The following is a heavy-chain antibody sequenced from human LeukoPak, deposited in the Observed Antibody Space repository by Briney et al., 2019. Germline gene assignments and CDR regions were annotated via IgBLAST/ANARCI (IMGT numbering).Heavy chain of an antibody. V-gene: IGHV3-7*04. CDR1: GFTFSVYW. Sequence: GVPLRLSCAASGFTFSVYWMSWVRQAPGKGLEWVANIKPDGSEKNYVDSVKGRFTIARDNAKNSLYLYMNSLRDADTAVYYCARDNVAVPGGDYWGQGTLLTVSS. CDR3: ARDNVAVPGGDY. D-gene: IGHD6-19*01. CDR2: IKPDGSEK. J-gene: IGHJ4*02.